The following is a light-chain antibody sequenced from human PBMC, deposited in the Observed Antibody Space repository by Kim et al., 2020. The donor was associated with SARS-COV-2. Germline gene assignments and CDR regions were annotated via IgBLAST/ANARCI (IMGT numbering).Light chain of an antibody. CDR2: AAS. J-gene: IGKJ1*01. CDR1: SSAY. V-gene: IGKV3-20*01. Sequence: SSAYLGWYQQKSGQAPRVLISAASSRVTGIPDRFSGSGSGTYFTLTINRLEPEDSAVYYCQQYGISPWTFGQGTKVDIK. CDR3: QQYGISPWT.